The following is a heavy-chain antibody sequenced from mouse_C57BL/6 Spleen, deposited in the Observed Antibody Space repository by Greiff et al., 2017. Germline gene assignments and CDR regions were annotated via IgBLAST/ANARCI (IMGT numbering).Heavy chain of an antibody. J-gene: IGHJ4*01. CDR1: GFTFSSYA. Sequence: EVKVEESGGGLVKPGGSLKLSCAASGFTFSSYAMSWVRQTPEKRLEWVATISDGGSYTYYPDNVKGRFTISRDNAKNNLYLQMSHLKSEDTAMYYCAREEGMDYWGQGTSVTVSS. V-gene: IGHV5-4*01. CDR2: ISDGGSYT. CDR3: AREEGMDY.